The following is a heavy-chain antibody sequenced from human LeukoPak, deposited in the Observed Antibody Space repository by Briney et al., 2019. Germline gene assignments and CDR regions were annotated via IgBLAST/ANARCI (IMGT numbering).Heavy chain of an antibody. V-gene: IGHV3-43*02. D-gene: IGHD6-19*01. Sequence: GGSLRLSCAASGFTFDDYAMHWVRQAPGKGLEWVSLISGDGGSTYYADSVKGRFTISRDNSKNSLYLQMNSLRTEDTALYYRAKDHEILSSGWYHASWYYFDYWGQGTLVTVSS. CDR3: AKDHEILSSGWYHASWYYFDY. CDR1: GFTFDDYA. J-gene: IGHJ4*02. CDR2: ISGDGGST.